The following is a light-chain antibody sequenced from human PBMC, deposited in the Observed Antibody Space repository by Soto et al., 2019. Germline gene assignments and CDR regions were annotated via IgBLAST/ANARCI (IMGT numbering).Light chain of an antibody. V-gene: IGKV3-11*01. J-gene: IGKJ5*01. CDR1: QSVGTF. Sequence: EIVLTQSPATLSLSPGERATLSCRASQSVGTFFAWYQQKPGQAPRLLIYDASNRATGIPPRFSGSGSGTDFTLTISSLEPEDFAVYYCQQRSNWPPITFGQGTRLEI. CDR3: QQRSNWPPIT. CDR2: DAS.